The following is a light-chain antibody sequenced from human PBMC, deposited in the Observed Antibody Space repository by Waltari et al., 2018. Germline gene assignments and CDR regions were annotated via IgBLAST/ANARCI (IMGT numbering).Light chain of an antibody. J-gene: IGLJ2*01. V-gene: IGLV3-21*04. CDR2: YDS. CDR1: HIRSKS. CDR3: QVWDSSSDHPVV. Sequence: SYVLPQPPSVSVAHGNPARITCGGNHIRSKSVPWYQQKPGQAPVLVIDYDSDRPAGIPERFSGSNSGNTATLTISRVEAGDEADYYCQVWDSSSDHPVVFGGGTKLTVL.